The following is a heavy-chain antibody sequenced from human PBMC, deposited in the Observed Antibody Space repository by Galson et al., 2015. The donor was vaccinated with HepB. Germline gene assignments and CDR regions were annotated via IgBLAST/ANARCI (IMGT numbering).Heavy chain of an antibody. Sequence: SETLSLTCAVYGGSFNGYYWSWIRQPPGKGLEWIGEINHSGSTNYNPSLKSRVTMSVDTSKNQFSLKLSSVTAADTAVYYCARGLGDWNAFDIWGQGTMVTVSS. V-gene: IGHV4-34*01. J-gene: IGHJ3*02. CDR2: INHSGST. CDR1: GGSFNGYY. D-gene: IGHD3-16*01. CDR3: ARGLGDWNAFDI.